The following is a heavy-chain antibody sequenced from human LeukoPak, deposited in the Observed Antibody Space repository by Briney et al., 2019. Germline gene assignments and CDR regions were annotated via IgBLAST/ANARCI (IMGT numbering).Heavy chain of an antibody. D-gene: IGHD3-22*01. CDR3: AKDMYYYDSSTFFDY. CDR2: ISYDGSNK. J-gene: IGHJ4*02. Sequence: PGGSLRLSCAASGFTFSSYGMHWVRQAPGKGLEWVAVISYDGSNKYYADSVKGRFTISRDNSKNTLYLQMNSLRAEDTAVYYCAKDMYYYDSSTFFDYWGQGTLVTVPS. CDR1: GFTFSSYG. V-gene: IGHV3-30*18.